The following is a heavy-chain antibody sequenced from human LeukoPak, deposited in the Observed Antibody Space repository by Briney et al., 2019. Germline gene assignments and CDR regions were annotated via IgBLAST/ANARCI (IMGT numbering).Heavy chain of an antibody. Sequence: PSETLSLTCVVYGGSFSGYYWNWIRQPPGKGLEWTGEINHSGSTNYNPSLKSRVTISVDTSKNQLSLEVSSVTAADTAVYYCARGMALAAVFDYWGQGTLVTVSS. V-gene: IGHV4-34*01. CDR3: ARGMALAAVFDY. D-gene: IGHD2-15*01. CDR2: INHSGST. CDR1: GGSFSGYY. J-gene: IGHJ4*02.